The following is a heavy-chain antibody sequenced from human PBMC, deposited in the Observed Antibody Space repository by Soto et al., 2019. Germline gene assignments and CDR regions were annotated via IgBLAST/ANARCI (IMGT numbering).Heavy chain of an antibody. D-gene: IGHD4-17*01. Sequence: PSETLSLTCTVSGGSISSYYWSWIRQPPGKGLEWIGYIYYSGSTNYNPSLKSRVTISVDTSKNQFSLRLSSVTAADTAVYYCARAGYGDYYYGMDVWGQGTTVTVSS. CDR3: ARAGYGDYYYGMDV. CDR1: GGSISSYY. J-gene: IGHJ6*02. CDR2: IYYSGST. V-gene: IGHV4-59*01.